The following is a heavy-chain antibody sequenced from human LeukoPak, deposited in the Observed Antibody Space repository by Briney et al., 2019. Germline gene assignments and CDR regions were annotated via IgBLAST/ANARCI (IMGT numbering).Heavy chain of an antibody. CDR1: GGSISSGYY. CDR2: IYHSGST. J-gene: IGHJ4*02. D-gene: IGHD3-10*01. CDR3: ASLIRGVGPYFDY. Sequence: PSETLSLTCTVSGGSISSGYYWGWIRQSPGKGLEWIGSIYHSGSTYYSPSLRSRITISVDTSKNQFSLKLSSVTAADTAVYYCASLIRGVGPYFDYWGQGTLVTVSS. V-gene: IGHV4-38-2*02.